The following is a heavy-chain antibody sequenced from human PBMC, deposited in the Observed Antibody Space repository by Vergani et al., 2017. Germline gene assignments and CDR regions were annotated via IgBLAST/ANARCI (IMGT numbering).Heavy chain of an antibody. CDR3: AKDIKSAKKGAGIWFGPLGGMDV. Sequence: QVQLQESGPGLVKPSETLSLTCTVSGGSISSYYWSWIRQPPGKGLEWIGEINHSGSTNYNPSLKSRVTISVDTSKNQFSLKLSSVTAADTAVYYCAKDIKSAKKGAGIWFGPLGGMDVWGQGTTVTVSS. CDR2: INHSGST. D-gene: IGHD3-10*01. J-gene: IGHJ6*02. CDR1: GGSISSYY. V-gene: IGHV4-59*12.